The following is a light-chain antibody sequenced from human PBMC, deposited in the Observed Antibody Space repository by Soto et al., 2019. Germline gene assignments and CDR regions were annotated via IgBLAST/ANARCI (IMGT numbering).Light chain of an antibody. CDR2: GAS. Sequence: EIVMTQSPATLSVSPGERATLSCRASQSVSSNFAWYQQKPGQAPRLLIYGASTRATGIPDRFSGSGSGTEFTLTISSLQSEDFAVYSCQQYNNWPYTFGQGTKMEIK. CDR3: QQYNNWPYT. J-gene: IGKJ2*01. V-gene: IGKV3-15*01. CDR1: QSVSSN.